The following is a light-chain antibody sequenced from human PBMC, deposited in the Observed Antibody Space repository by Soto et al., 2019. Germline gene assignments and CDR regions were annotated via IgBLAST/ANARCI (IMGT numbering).Light chain of an antibody. J-gene: IGKJ1*01. CDR2: DAS. CDR3: QQYNSYST. Sequence: DIQMTQSPSTLSASAGARVTITCRASQTISSWLAWYQQKPGKAPKLLIYDASSLESGVPSRFSGSGFGTEFTLTISSLQPDDFATYYCQQYNSYSTFGQGTKVDIK. V-gene: IGKV1-5*01. CDR1: QTISSW.